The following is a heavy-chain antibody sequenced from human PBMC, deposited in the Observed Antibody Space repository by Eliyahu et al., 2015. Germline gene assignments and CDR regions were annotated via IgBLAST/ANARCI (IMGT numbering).Heavy chain of an antibody. Sequence: EVQLVESGGGLVKPGGSLRLSCAASGFTFSXYSMXWVRQAPGKGLXWVSSISSSSSYIYYADSVKGRFTISRDNAKNSLYLQMNSLRAEDTAVYYCARVGGRGSSPTFYYYYAMDVWGQGTTVTVSS. CDR2: ISSSSSYI. D-gene: IGHD6-13*01. V-gene: IGHV3-21*02. CDR1: GFTFSXYS. CDR3: ARVGGRGSSPTFYYYYAMDV. J-gene: IGHJ6*02.